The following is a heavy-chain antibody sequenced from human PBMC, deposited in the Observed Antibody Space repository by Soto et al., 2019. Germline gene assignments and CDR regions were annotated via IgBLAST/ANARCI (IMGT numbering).Heavy chain of an antibody. J-gene: IGHJ6*03. D-gene: IGHD5-12*01. V-gene: IGHV1-2*04. CDR3: ARESGGATATLDYYYFYMDV. Sequence: QVQLVQSGAEVKRPGASVTVSCRSSGDTFNDYYIHWVRQAPGQGLEWMGWINPNGGVTNYAQKFQGWVSMPRATSIRTVYMQLSRLRSDDTAVYYCARESGGATATLDYYYFYMDVWGTGTTVTVSS. CDR2: INPNGGVT. CDR1: GDTFNDYY.